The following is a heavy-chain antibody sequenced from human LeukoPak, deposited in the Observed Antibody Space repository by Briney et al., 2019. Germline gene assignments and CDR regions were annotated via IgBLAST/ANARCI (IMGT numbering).Heavy chain of an antibody. CDR1: GGSFSDYS. CDR3: ARHGVVTWFDP. D-gene: IGHD3-16*01. Sequence: SETLSLTCAVYGGSFSDYSWSWLRQTPERGLEWIGEINHSGSTNYNPSLKSRVIMSVDTSRNQFSVKLRSVTAADTAVYYCARHGVVTWFDPWGQGTLVTVSS. CDR2: INHSGST. V-gene: IGHV4-34*01. J-gene: IGHJ5*02.